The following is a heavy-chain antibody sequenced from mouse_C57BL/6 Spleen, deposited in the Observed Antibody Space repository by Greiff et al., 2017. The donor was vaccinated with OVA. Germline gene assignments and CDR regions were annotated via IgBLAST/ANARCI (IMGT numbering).Heavy chain of an antibody. J-gene: IGHJ1*03. CDR1: GYAFSSSW. CDR3: ARGDYYGSSLYWYFDV. Sequence: QVHLKESGPELVKPGASVKISCKASGYAFSSSWMNWVKQRPGKGLEWIGRIYPGDGDTNYNGKFKGKATLTADKSSSTAYMQLSSLTSEDSAVYFCARGDYYGSSLYWYFDVWGTGTTVTVSS. D-gene: IGHD1-1*01. V-gene: IGHV1-82*01. CDR2: IYPGDGDT.